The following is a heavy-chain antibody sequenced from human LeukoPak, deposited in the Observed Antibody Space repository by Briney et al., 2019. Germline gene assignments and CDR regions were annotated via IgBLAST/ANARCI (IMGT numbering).Heavy chain of an antibody. V-gene: IGHV3-23*01. CDR3: GWGDECRGWRGAAFDI. Sequence: PGGSLTLSCAASGFSFSSYGMSWFRQAPGKGLEWVATINNRADETHYADSVVGRFSIFRDNAKNSPYLQMNSLGAEDTALYYLGWGDECRGWRGAAFDIWGQGTMVTVSS. J-gene: IGHJ3*02. CDR1: GFSFSSYG. D-gene: IGHD6-19*01. CDR2: INNRADET.